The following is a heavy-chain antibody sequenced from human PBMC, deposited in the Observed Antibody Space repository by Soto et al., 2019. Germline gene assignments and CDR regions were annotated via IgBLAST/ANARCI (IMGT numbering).Heavy chain of an antibody. J-gene: IGHJ6*02. D-gene: IGHD3-22*01. CDR3: ATRLDSSGPIFWYYYGMDV. CDR2: VDPEDGET. Sequence: GASVKVSCKVSGYTFTDYYMHWVQQAPGKGLEWMGLVDPEDGETIYAEKFQGRVTITADTSTDTAYMELSSLRSEDTAVYYCATRLDSSGPIFWYYYGMDVWGQGTTVTVSS. CDR1: GYTFTDYY. V-gene: IGHV1-69-2*01.